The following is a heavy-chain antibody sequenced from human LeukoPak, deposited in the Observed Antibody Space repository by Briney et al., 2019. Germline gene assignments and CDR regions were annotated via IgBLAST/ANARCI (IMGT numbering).Heavy chain of an antibody. V-gene: IGHV3-23*01. CDR3: AKLDYYGSGAADY. CDR2: ISGSGGST. D-gene: IGHD3-10*01. Sequence: PGGSLRLSCAASGFTFSSYAMSWVRQAPGKGLEWVSAISGSGGSTYYADSVKGRFTISRDNSKNTLYLQINSLRAEDTAVYYCAKLDYYGSGAADYWGQGTLVTVSS. J-gene: IGHJ4*02. CDR1: GFTFSSYA.